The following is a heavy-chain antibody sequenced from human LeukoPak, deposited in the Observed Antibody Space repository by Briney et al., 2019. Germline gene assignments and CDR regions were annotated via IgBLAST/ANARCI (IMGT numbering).Heavy chain of an antibody. CDR3: TTDPSSATVTAYYFDY. CDR2: IRSKANSYAT. V-gene: IGHV3-73*01. Sequence: GGSLRLSCAASGFTFSGSAMHWVRQASGKGLEWVGRIRSKANSYATAYAASVKGRFTISRDDSKNTAYLQMNSLKTEDTAVYYCTTDPSSATVTAYYFDYWGQGTLVTVSS. J-gene: IGHJ4*02. D-gene: IGHD4-17*01. CDR1: GFTFSGSA.